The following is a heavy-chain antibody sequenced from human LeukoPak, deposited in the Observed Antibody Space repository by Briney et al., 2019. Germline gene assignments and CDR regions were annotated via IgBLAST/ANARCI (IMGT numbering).Heavy chain of an antibody. Sequence: PGGSLRLSCAASGFTFSSYRMNWVRQAPGKGLEWVSSISSSSSYIYYADSVKGRFTISRDNSKNTLYLQMNSLRAEDTAVYYCANEPPDGGIVGASFFDYWGQGTLVTVSS. CDR1: GFTFSSYR. V-gene: IGHV3-21*01. CDR2: ISSSSSYI. CDR3: ANEPPDGGIVGASFFDY. D-gene: IGHD1-26*01. J-gene: IGHJ4*02.